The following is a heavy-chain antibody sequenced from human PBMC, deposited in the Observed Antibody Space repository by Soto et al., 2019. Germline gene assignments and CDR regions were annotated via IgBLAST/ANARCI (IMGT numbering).Heavy chain of an antibody. CDR1: GYTFTGYY. V-gene: IGHV1-2*04. D-gene: IGHD2-2*01. Sequence: ASVKVSCKASGYTFTGYYMHWVRQAPGQGLEWMGWINPNSGGTNYAQKFQGWVTMTRGTSISTAYMELSRLRSAAAAVDYCGGGEDIVVVPAASYYYYYYMDVWGKGTTVTVSS. CDR3: GGGEDIVVVPAASYYYYYYMDV. CDR2: INPNSGGT. J-gene: IGHJ6*03.